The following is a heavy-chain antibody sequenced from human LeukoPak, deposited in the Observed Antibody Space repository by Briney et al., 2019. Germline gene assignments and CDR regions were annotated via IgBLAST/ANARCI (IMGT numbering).Heavy chain of an antibody. CDR2: VHLDGRT. CDR1: GGSVTSTNW. J-gene: IGHJ4*02. V-gene: IGHV4-4*02. D-gene: IGHD6-25*01. CDR3: AREGGFYRPLDY. Sequence: SETLSLTCDVSGGSVTSTNWWTWFRQPPGKGLEWIGEVHLDGRTNYSPSLKSRLVMSADLPENHISLKLTSVTAADTAVYYCAREGGFYRPLDYSGQGTLVTVSS.